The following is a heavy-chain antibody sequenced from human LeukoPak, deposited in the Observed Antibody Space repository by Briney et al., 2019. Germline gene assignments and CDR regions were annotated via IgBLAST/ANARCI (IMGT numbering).Heavy chain of an antibody. CDR3: ARSYDSSGYYYYAFDI. CDR1: GGSISSYY. J-gene: IGHJ3*02. Sequence: PSETLSLPCTVSGGSISSYYWSWIRQPPGKGLEWIGHIYYSGSTKYNPSLKSRVTISVDTSRNQFSLKLSSVTAADTAVYYCARSYDSSGYYYYAFDIWGQGTMVTVSS. D-gene: IGHD3-22*01. V-gene: IGHV4-59*01. CDR2: IYYSGST.